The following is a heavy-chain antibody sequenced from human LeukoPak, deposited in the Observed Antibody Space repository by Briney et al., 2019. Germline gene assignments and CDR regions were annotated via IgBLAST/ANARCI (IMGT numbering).Heavy chain of an antibody. Sequence: PGGSLRLSCAASGFTFSSYGMHWVRQAPGKGLEWVAFIRHDGSNKYYADSVKGRFTISRDNSKNTLYLQMNSLRAEDTAVYYCAKARYGYHYYYYMDVWGKGTTVTVSS. CDR1: GFTFSSYG. CDR2: IRHDGSNK. D-gene: IGHD3-16*01. CDR3: AKARYGYHYYYYMDV. J-gene: IGHJ6*03. V-gene: IGHV3-30*02.